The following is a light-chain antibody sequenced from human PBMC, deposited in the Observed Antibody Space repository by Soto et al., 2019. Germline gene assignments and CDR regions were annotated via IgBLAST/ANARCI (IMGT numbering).Light chain of an antibody. CDR3: VQYDGSPRT. V-gene: IGKV3-20*01. J-gene: IGKJ1*01. CDR2: GVS. Sequence: EVVLTQSPGTLSLSPGERATLSCRASQSVKNSYLAWYQQKPGQSPRLVIYGVSNRATGIPNRFSGGGFGTDLTLTISRLEPEDFAVYHCVQYDGSPRTFGQGTKVDI. CDR1: QSVKNSY.